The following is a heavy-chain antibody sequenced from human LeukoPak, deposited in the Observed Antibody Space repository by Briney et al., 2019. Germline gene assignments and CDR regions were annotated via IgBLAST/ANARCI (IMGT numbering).Heavy chain of an antibody. V-gene: IGHV1-46*01. J-gene: IGHJ4*02. CDR2: INPSGGST. D-gene: IGHD5-12*01. CDR3: ARGPVVSGTRAALLRGYSGYWEPDY. CDR1: GYTFTSYY. Sequence: ASVTVSCKASGYTFTSYYMHWVRQAPGQGLEWMGIINPSGGSTSYAQKFQDRVTMTRDTSTSTVYMELSSLRSEDTAVYYCARGPVVSGTRAALLRGYSGYWEPDYWGQGTLVTVSS.